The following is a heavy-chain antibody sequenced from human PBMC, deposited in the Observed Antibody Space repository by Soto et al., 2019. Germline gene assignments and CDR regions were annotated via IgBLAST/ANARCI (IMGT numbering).Heavy chain of an antibody. Sequence: EVQLLESGGGLVQPGGSLRLSCAASGFTFSSYAMSWVRQAPGKWLEWVSAISGSGGSTYYADSVKGRFTISRDNSKNTLYLQMNSLRAEDTAVYYCAGVVPADYNYYYYGMDVWGQGTTVTVSS. CDR3: AGVVPADYNYYYYGMDV. CDR2: ISGSGGST. CDR1: GFTFSSYA. D-gene: IGHD2-2*01. V-gene: IGHV3-23*01. J-gene: IGHJ6*02.